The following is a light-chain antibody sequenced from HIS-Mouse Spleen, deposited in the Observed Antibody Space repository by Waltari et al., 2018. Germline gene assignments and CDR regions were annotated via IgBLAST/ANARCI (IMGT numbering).Light chain of an antibody. CDR3: YSTDSSGNHRV. Sequence: SYELTQPPSVSVSPGQTARITCSGDALPKKYAYWYQQKSGQAPVLVTYEDSKRPSGVPGGFSGSSSGTMATFTISGAQVEDEADYYCYSTDSSGNHRVFGGGTKLTVL. CDR1: ALPKKY. CDR2: EDS. V-gene: IGLV3-10*01. J-gene: IGLJ2*01.